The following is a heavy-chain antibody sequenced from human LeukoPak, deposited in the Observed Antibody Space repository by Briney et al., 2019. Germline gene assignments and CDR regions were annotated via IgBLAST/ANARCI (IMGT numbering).Heavy chain of an antibody. CDR1: GFTFSSYG. CDR2: ISYDGSDK. Sequence: GGSLRLSCVASGFTFSSYGMHWVRQAPGKGLEWVAMISYDGSDKYYADSVKGRFTIFRDNSKNTLYLQMNSLRAEDTAVYYCAKDSGDYWGQGTLVTVSS. V-gene: IGHV3-30*18. J-gene: IGHJ4*02. CDR3: AKDSGDY.